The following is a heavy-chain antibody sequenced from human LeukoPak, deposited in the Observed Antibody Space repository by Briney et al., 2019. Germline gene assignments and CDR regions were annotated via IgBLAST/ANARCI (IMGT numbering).Heavy chain of an antibody. V-gene: IGHV4-4*07. CDR3: ARVGHLAAAGTYDY. CDR2: IYTSGNT. CDR1: GASISSYY. J-gene: IGHJ4*02. Sequence: SETLSLTCTVSGASISSYYWSWIRQPAGKGLEWIGRIYTSGNTSYNPSLKSRVTISFDTSKNQFSLKLSPVTAAGTAVYYCARVGHLAAAGTYDYWGQGTLVTVSS. D-gene: IGHD6-13*01.